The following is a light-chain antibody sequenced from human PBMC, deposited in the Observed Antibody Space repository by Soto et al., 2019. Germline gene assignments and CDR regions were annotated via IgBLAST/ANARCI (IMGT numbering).Light chain of an antibody. Sequence: QSVLTQPPSVSGAPGQRVTISCTGSSSNIGAGYGVHWYQQLPGTAPKLLIYGNSNRPSGVPDRFSGSKSGTSASLAITGLQAEDEADYSCQSYDSSLSGSVFGGGTKVTVL. CDR1: SSNIGAGYG. V-gene: IGLV1-40*01. CDR2: GNS. J-gene: IGLJ3*02. CDR3: QSYDSSLSGSV.